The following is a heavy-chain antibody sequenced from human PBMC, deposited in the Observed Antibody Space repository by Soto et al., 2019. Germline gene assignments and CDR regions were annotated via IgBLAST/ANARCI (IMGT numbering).Heavy chain of an antibody. CDR2: ISAYIGNT. J-gene: IGHJ6*02. CDR3: ARYQAAPPEDYGMYV. D-gene: IGHD2-15*01. V-gene: IGHV1-18*04. CDR1: GYAFTSYG. Sequence: VKVSCKAAGYAFTSYGSSWVRQAPGQGLEWMGWISAYIGNTNYAQKLPGRVTMTTDTSTSTAYMELRSLRTDDKAVYYCARYQAAPPEDYGMYVWGQGTRVTVSS.